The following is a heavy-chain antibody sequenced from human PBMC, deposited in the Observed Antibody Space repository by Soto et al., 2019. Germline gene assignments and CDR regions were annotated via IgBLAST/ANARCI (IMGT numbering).Heavy chain of an antibody. Sequence: PGGSLRLSCAASGFTFSSYAMHWVRQAPGKGLEWVAVISYDGSNKYYADSVKGRFTISRDNSKNTLYLQMNSLRAEDTVVYYCARDPLWGTAMVLWYFDLWGRGTLVTVSS. D-gene: IGHD5-18*01. J-gene: IGHJ2*01. CDR1: GFTFSSYA. V-gene: IGHV3-30-3*01. CDR3: ARDPLWGTAMVLWYFDL. CDR2: ISYDGSNK.